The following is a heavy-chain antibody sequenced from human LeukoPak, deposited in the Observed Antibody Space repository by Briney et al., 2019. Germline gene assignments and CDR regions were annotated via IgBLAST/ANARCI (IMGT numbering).Heavy chain of an antibody. J-gene: IGHJ6*03. Sequence: SETLSLTRAVYGGSFSGYYWSWIRQPPGKGLEWMVEINHRGSTNYNPSLKSRVTISVDTSKNQFSLKRGSVTAADTAVYYCAREARAYSLSGAYYYYYMDVWGKGTTVTVSS. V-gene: IGHV4-34*01. CDR2: INHRGST. CDR1: GGSFSGYY. D-gene: IGHD2-8*02. CDR3: AREARAYSLSGAYYYYYMDV.